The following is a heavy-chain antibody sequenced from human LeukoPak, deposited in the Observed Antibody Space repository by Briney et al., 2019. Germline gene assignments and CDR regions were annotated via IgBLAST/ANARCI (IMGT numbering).Heavy chain of an antibody. D-gene: IGHD1-1*01. CDR3: ARGGQIGTVDY. CDR2: INEDGSEK. V-gene: IGHV3-7*01. CDR1: GFTFSDYN. J-gene: IGHJ4*02. Sequence: PGGSLRLSCVASGFTFSDYNMEWVRQAPGKGLEWVANINEDGSEKYYVDSVKGRFTISRDNAKISVYLQMNSPGAEDAAVYYCARGGQIGTVDYWGQGALVTVSS.